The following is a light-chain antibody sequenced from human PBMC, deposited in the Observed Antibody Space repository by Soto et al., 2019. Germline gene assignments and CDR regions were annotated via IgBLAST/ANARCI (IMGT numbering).Light chain of an antibody. Sequence: EIVVTQSPATLSLSPGERATLSCKASQSVSSFLAWYQQKPGQAPRLLIYDVSSRATGSLTRFSGSGSGTDFTLTISSLEPEDFAVYYCQQRINWPLTFVGGTKVEIK. CDR3: QQRINWPLT. J-gene: IGKJ4*01. CDR1: QSVSSF. CDR2: DVS. V-gene: IGKV3-11*01.